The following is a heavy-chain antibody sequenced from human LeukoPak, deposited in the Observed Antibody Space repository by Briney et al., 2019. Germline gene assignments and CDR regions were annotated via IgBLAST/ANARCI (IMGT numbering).Heavy chain of an antibody. CDR2: MNPNSGNT. V-gene: IGHV1-8*01. J-gene: IGHJ4*02. D-gene: IGHD3-9*01. Sequence: ASVKVSCKASGYTFTSYDINWVRQATGQGLEWMGWMNPNSGNTGYAQKFQGRVTMTRNTSISTAYMELSSLRSEDTAVYYCARSPTLTYYDILTGYVYWGQGTLVTVSS. CDR3: ARSPTLTYYDILTGYVY. CDR1: GYTFTSYD.